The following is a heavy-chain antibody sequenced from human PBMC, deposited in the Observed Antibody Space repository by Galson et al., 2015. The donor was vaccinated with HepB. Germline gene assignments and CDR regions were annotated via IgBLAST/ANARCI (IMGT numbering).Heavy chain of an antibody. CDR1: GFSLSTSGMC. CDR3: ARAVVPAATSYYMDV. Sequence: PALVKPTQTLTLPCTFSGFSLSTSGMCVSWIRQPPGKALEWLALIDWDDDKYYSTSLKTRLTISKDTSKNQVVLTMTNMDPVDTATYYCARAVVPAATSYYMDVWGKGTTVTVSS. V-gene: IGHV2-70*01. J-gene: IGHJ6*03. D-gene: IGHD2-2*01. CDR2: IDWDDDK.